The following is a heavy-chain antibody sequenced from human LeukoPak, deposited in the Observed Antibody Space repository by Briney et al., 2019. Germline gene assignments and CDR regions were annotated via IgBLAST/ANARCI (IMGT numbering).Heavy chain of an antibody. V-gene: IGHV4-59*08. Sequence: SETLSLTCTVSGGSMSNYYWSWIRQPPGKRLEWIGYIYHSGSTNYNPSLNSRVTISIDTPKNQFSLNLSSVTAADTAVYYCARHPTGSGRTNGVDVWGQGTTVTVSS. J-gene: IGHJ6*02. CDR3: ARHPTGSGRTNGVDV. D-gene: IGHD3-10*01. CDR2: IYHSGST. CDR1: GGSMSNYY.